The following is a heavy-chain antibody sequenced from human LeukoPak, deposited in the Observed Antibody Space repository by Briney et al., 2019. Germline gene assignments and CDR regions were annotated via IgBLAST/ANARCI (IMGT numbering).Heavy chain of an antibody. J-gene: IGHJ3*02. D-gene: IGHD2-15*01. V-gene: IGHV4-59*01. Sequence: SETLSLTCTVSGGSISSYYWSWIRQPPGKGLEWIGYIYYSGSTNYNPSLKSRVTISVNTSKNQFSLKLSSVTAADTAVYYCARGWRRYAFDIWGQGTMVTVSS. CDR3: ARGWRRYAFDI. CDR1: GGSISSYY. CDR2: IYYSGST.